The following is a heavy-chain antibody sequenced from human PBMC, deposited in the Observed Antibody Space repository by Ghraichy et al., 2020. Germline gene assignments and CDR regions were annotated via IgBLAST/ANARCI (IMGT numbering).Heavy chain of an antibody. Sequence: GGSLRLSCTASGFTFRAYTMRWFRQAPGKGPEWIGFIRSKAFGGTIEYVASVKDRFIISRDESKGIAYLQMNSLITEDTAVYYCTRDRGSGCSDVWGKGTTVTVSS. D-gene: IGHD6-19*01. J-gene: IGHJ6*04. V-gene: IGHV3-49*03. CDR3: TRDRGSGCSDV. CDR1: GFTFRAYT. CDR2: IRSKAFGGTI.